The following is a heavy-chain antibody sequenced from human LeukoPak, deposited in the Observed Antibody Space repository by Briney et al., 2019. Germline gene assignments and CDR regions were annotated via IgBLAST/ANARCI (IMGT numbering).Heavy chain of an antibody. CDR3: ARGLGDSSGYYYSDY. CDR2: IIPIFGTG. J-gene: IGHJ4*02. V-gene: IGHV1-69*13. Sequence: SVKVSCKTSGGTFSTYAISWVRQAPGQGLEWMGGIIPIFGTGNYAQKFQGRVTITADESTSTAYMGLSSLRSEDTAVYYCARGLGDSSGYYYSDYWGQGTLVTVSS. CDR1: GGTFSTYA. D-gene: IGHD3-22*01.